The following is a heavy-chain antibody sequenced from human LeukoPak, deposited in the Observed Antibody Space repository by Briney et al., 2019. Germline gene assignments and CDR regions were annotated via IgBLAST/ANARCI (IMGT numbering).Heavy chain of an antibody. Sequence: SVKVSCKASGGTFSSYAISWVRQAPGQGLEWMGGIIPIFGTANYAQKFQGRVTIATDESTSTAYMELSSLRSEDTAVYYCARETYYYDSSGYRDAFDIWGQGTMVTVSS. J-gene: IGHJ3*02. CDR1: GGTFSSYA. V-gene: IGHV1-69*05. D-gene: IGHD3-22*01. CDR2: IIPIFGTA. CDR3: ARETYYYDSSGYRDAFDI.